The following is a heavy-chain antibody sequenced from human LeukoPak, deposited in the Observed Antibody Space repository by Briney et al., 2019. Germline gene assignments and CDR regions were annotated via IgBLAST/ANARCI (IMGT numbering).Heavy chain of an antibody. CDR3: AKGRPLYQLLSWFDY. V-gene: IGHV3-23*05. CDR2: IDSSGGVT. CDR1: GFIFSSYA. J-gene: IGHJ4*02. Sequence: GGSLRLSCTASGFIFSSYAMTWVRQAPGKGLEWVSGIDSSGGVTYYAESVRGRFTISRDNSKNTLYLQMNSLRAEDTAVYYCAKGRPLYQLLSWFDYWGQGTLVTVSS. D-gene: IGHD2-2*01.